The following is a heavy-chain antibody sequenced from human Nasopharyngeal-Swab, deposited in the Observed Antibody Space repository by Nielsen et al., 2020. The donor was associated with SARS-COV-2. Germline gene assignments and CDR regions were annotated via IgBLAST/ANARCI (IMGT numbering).Heavy chain of an antibody. Sequence: ASVKVSCKVSGYTLTELSMHWVRQAPGKGLEWMGGFDPEDGETIYAQKFQGRVTMTEDPSTDTAYMELSSLRSEDTAVYYCRVVPAAMWYYYYGMDVWGQGTTVTVSS. D-gene: IGHD2-2*01. CDR3: RVVPAAMWYYYYGMDV. CDR2: FDPEDGET. CDR1: GYTLTELS. J-gene: IGHJ6*02. V-gene: IGHV1-24*01.